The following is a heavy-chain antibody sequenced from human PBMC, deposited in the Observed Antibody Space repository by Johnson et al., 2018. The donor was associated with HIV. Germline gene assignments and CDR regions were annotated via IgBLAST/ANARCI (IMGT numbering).Heavy chain of an antibody. CDR2: ITWNSGSR. J-gene: IGHJ3*02. CDR3: TKDLIHNGIDPQAFDI. Sequence: VLLVESGGGLVQPGRSLRLSCAASGFTFDDYAMHWVRQAPGKGLEWVSGITWNSGSRSYADSVKGRVTISRDNAKNSLYLQMNSLRPEDTALYYCTKDLIHNGIDPQAFDIWGQGTMVTVSS. D-gene: IGHD1-26*01. V-gene: IGHV3-9*01. CDR1: GFTFDDYA.